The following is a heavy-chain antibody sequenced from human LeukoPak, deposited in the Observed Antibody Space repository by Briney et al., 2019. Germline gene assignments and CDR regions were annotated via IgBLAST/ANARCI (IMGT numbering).Heavy chain of an antibody. Sequence: GGSLRLSCAASEFTFSYYWMNWVRQAPGKGLEWVANIKQDGSEKNYVDSVKGRFTISRDNAKNSLYLQMNSLRAEDTAVYYCAPSGGWGQGSLVTVSS. V-gene: IGHV3-7*05. D-gene: IGHD6-19*01. CDR3: APSGG. CDR2: IKQDGSEK. CDR1: EFTFSYYW. J-gene: IGHJ4*02.